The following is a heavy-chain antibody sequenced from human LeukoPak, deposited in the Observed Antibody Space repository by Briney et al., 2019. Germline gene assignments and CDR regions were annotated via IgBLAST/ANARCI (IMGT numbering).Heavy chain of an antibody. V-gene: IGHV4-59*01. D-gene: IGHD1-26*01. Sequence: PSETLSLTCTVSGGSISSYYWSWIRQPPGKGLEWIGYIYYSGSTNYNPSLKSRVTISVDTSKNQFSLKLSSVTAADTAVYYCARILNSGSHYDLDYWGQGTLVTVSS. CDR2: IYYSGST. CDR3: ARILNSGSHYDLDY. J-gene: IGHJ4*02. CDR1: GGSISSYY.